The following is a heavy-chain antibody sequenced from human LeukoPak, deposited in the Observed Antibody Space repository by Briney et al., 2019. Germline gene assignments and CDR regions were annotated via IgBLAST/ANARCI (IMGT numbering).Heavy chain of an antibody. Sequence: SETLSLTCTVSGGSISSYYWSWIRQPPGKGLEWIGYIYYSGSTNYNPSLKSRVTISVDTSKNQFSLKLSSVTAADTAVYYCARARSAYYGSGIGWFDPWGQGTLVTVPS. CDR1: GGSISSYY. J-gene: IGHJ5*02. CDR3: ARARSAYYGSGIGWFDP. V-gene: IGHV4-59*01. D-gene: IGHD3-10*01. CDR2: IYYSGST.